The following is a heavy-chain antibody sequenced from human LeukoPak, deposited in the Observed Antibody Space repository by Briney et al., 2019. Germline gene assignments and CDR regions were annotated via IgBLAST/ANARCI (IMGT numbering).Heavy chain of an antibody. Sequence: SETLSLTCTVSGGSISSYYWDWIRQPPGKGLEWIGSIYYSGSTYYNPSLKSRVTISVDTSKNQFSLKLSSVTAADTAVYYCARWSSSWSSSWFDPWGQGTLVTVSS. V-gene: IGHV4-39*07. CDR1: GGSISSYY. J-gene: IGHJ5*02. CDR2: IYYSGST. CDR3: ARWSSSWSSSWFDP. D-gene: IGHD6-13*01.